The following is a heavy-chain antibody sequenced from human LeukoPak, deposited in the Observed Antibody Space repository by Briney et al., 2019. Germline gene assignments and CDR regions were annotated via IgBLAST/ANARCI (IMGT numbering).Heavy chain of an antibody. CDR2: FYTSGST. J-gene: IGHJ6*02. CDR1: GGSIGSGSYY. Sequence: SETLSLTCTVSGGSIGSGSYYWTWVRQPAGEGLEWIGRFYTSGSTDYNPSLKGRVTISVDTSNNHFSLKLSSVTAADTAVYYCARVGYGDYVSYYAMDVWGQGTTVTVSS. V-gene: IGHV4-61*02. D-gene: IGHD4-17*01. CDR3: ARVGYGDYVSYYAMDV.